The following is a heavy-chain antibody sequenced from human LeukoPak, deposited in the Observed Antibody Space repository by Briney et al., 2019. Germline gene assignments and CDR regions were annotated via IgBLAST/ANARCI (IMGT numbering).Heavy chain of an antibody. D-gene: IGHD3-10*01. Sequence: SETLSLTCTVSGGSISRYYWSWIRQPPGKGLEWIGYIYYSGSTNYNPSLKSRVTISVDTSKNQFSLKLSSVTAADTAVYYCARGGEWFGEFDYWGQGTLVTVSS. CDR1: GGSISRYY. V-gene: IGHV4-59*01. J-gene: IGHJ4*02. CDR2: IYYSGST. CDR3: ARGGEWFGEFDY.